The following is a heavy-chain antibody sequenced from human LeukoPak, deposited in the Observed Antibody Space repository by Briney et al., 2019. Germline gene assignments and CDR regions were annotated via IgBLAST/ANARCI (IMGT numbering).Heavy chain of an antibody. V-gene: IGHV4-38-2*02. J-gene: IGHJ3*02. Sequence: PSETLSLTCTVSGYSISSGYYWGWIRQPPGKGLEWIGSIYHSGSTYYNPSLKSRVTISVDTSKNQFSLKLSSVTAADTAAYYCARVEGIWGQGTMVIVSS. CDR2: IYHSGST. CDR1: GYSISSGYY. CDR3: ARVEGI.